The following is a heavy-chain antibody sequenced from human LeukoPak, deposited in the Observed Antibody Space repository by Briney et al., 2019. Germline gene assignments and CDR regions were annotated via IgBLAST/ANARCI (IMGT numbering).Heavy chain of an antibody. D-gene: IGHD5-12*01. Sequence: SETLSLTCTVSGGFISSSSYYWGWIRQPPGKGLEWIGTIYYSGSTSYYPSLKSRVTISVDTPKNQFSLKLSSVTAADTAVYYCARAVVSHMDIEATGHFDYWGQGILVTVSS. J-gene: IGHJ4*02. V-gene: IGHV4-39*07. CDR2: IYYSGST. CDR3: ARAVVSHMDIEATGHFDY. CDR1: GGFISSSSYY.